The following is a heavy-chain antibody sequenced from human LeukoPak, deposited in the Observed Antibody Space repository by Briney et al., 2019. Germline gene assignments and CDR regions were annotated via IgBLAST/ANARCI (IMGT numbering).Heavy chain of an antibody. D-gene: IGHD3-10*01. CDR1: GFTFSNFA. CDR2: ISGSGGST. Sequence: GGSLRLSCAASGFTFSNFALIWVRQAPGKGLEWVSAISGSGGSTYYADSVKGRFTISRDNAKNTLYLQMNSLRAEDTAVYYCARQVRGVISNWFDPWGQGTLVTVSS. V-gene: IGHV3-23*01. J-gene: IGHJ5*02. CDR3: ARQVRGVISNWFDP.